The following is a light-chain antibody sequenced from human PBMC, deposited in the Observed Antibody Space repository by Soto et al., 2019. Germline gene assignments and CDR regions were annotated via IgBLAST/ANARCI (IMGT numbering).Light chain of an antibody. CDR1: QSLLHSNGYNY. Sequence: DIVMTQSPLSLPVTPGEPASISCRSSQSLLHSNGYNYLDWYLQKPGQSPQLLIYLGSNRASGVPDRFSGSGPGTDFTLKISRVEAEDVGVYYCMQALQTPTFGQGTKVDI. V-gene: IGKV2-28*01. CDR2: LGS. CDR3: MQALQTPT. J-gene: IGKJ1*01.